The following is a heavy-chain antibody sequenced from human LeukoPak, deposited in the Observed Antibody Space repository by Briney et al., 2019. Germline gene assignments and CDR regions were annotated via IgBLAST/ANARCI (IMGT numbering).Heavy chain of an antibody. V-gene: IGHV6-1*01. CDR1: GDSVSSFCAG. CDR2: TYYRSKWYD. D-gene: IGHD1-14*01. J-gene: IGHJ5*02. Sequence: SQTLSLFCAISGDSVSSFCAGWYWIRQSPSRGLEWLGRTYYRSKWYDDYAVSVKSRITTNPDTSKNQFSLQLNSVTPQDTAVYYCARGTIGRTNWFDPWGQGTLVTVSS. CDR3: ARGTIGRTNWFDP.